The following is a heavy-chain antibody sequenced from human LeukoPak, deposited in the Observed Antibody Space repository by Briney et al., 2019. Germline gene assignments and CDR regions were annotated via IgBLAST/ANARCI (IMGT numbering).Heavy chain of an antibody. CDR2: IYTSGST. D-gene: IGHD3-22*01. CDR1: GGSISSGSYY. V-gene: IGHV4-61*02. Sequence: SETLSLTCTVSGGSISSGSYYWSWLRQPAGKGLEWIGRIYTSGSTKYNPSLKSRVTISVDTSKNQFSLKLTSVTAADTAVYYCARGSDYYDSSGYPLFDYWGQGTLVTVSS. CDR3: ARGSDYYDSSGYPLFDY. J-gene: IGHJ4*02.